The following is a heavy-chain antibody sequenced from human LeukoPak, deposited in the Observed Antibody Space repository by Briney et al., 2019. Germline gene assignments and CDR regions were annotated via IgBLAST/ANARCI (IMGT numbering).Heavy chain of an antibody. CDR3: ARETGDIVLMVYDNWFDP. V-gene: IGHV3-7*01. J-gene: IGHJ5*02. CDR1: GFTFSSYW. CDR2: IKQDGSEK. D-gene: IGHD2-8*01. Sequence: HAGGSLRLSCAASGFTFSSYWMSWVGQAPGKGLEWVANIKQDGSEKYYVDSVKGRFTISRDNAKNSLYLQMNSLRAEDTAVYYCARETGDIVLMVYDNWFDPWGQGTLVTVSS.